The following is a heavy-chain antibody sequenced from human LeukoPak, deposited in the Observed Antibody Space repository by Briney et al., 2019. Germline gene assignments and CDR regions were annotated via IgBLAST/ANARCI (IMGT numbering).Heavy chain of an antibody. D-gene: IGHD2-2*01. Sequence: PGGSLRLSCAASGFTFSSYAMSWVRQAPGKGLEWVSAISGSGGSTYYADSVKGRFTISRDNSKNTLYLQMNSLRAEDTAVYYCAKELDCSSTSCWMGYYYYYGMDVWGQGTTVTVSS. CDR3: AKELDCSSTSCWMGYYYYYGMDV. CDR2: ISGSGGST. V-gene: IGHV3-23*01. CDR1: GFTFSSYA. J-gene: IGHJ6*02.